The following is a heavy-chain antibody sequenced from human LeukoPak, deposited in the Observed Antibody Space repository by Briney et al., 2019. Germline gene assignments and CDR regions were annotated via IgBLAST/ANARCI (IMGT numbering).Heavy chain of an antibody. CDR2: ISGDGGST. CDR1: GFTFDVYA. V-gene: IGHV3-43*02. CDR3: ARRRGGLGSYSDAFDI. D-gene: IGHD3-10*01. Sequence: GGSLRLSCAASGFTFDVYAFHWVRQAPGQSLQWVSLISGDGGSTYYADSVKGRFTISRDNAKNSMYLQMNSLRAGDTALYYCARRRGGLGSYSDAFDIWGQGTMVTVSS. J-gene: IGHJ3*02.